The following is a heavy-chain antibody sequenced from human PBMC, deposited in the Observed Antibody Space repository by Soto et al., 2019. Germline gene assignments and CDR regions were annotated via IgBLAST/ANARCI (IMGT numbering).Heavy chain of an antibody. Sequence: GSSVKVSWKASGYTFSSNGISWVRQAPGQGLEWVGWISAYNGNTDYAQRFQDRVIVTIDASTNTAYMELRSLTADDTAVYYCARVPGPSSADHYYAMDVWG. J-gene: IGHJ6*02. CDR1: GYTFSSNG. V-gene: IGHV1-18*01. CDR3: ARVPGPSSADHYYAMDV. CDR2: ISAYNGNT.